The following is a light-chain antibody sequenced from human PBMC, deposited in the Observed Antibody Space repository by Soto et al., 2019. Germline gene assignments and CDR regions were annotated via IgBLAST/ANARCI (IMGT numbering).Light chain of an antibody. CDR2: RND. J-gene: IGLJ3*02. CDR3: AAWDDSVSGPV. Sequence: QSVLTQPPSASETPGQRVTISCSGSSSNIGSHSVYWYQQFPGTAPKLLIYRNDQRPSGVPERFSGSKSGTSASLAISGLRSDDDADYYCAAWDDSVSGPVFGGGTKLTVL. V-gene: IGLV1-47*01. CDR1: SSNIGSHS.